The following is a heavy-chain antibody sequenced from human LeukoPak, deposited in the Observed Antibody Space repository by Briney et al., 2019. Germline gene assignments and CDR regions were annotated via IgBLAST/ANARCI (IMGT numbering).Heavy chain of an antibody. Sequence: KPSETLSLTCAVYGGSFSGYYWSWIRQPPGKGLEWIGEINHSGSTNYNPSLKSRVTISVDTSKNRFSLKLSSVTAADTAVYYCARGGGSSGWYNDYWGQGTLVSVSS. CDR1: GGSFSGYY. J-gene: IGHJ4*02. V-gene: IGHV4-34*01. CDR3: ARGGGSSGWYNDY. CDR2: INHSGST. D-gene: IGHD6-19*01.